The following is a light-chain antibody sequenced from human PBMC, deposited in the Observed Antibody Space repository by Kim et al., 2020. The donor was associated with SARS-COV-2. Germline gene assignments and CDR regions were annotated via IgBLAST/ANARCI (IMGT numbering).Light chain of an antibody. CDR1: QGISND. Sequence: DIQLAQSPSSLSASVGDRVTITCRPSQGISNDLAWFQQKPGKAPKSLIYATSSWQIGVPSRFSGGGSGADFTLTISSLQPEDSAIYYCQQYNTFPYTFGQGTKLEI. CDR3: QQYNTFPYT. CDR2: ATS. J-gene: IGKJ2*01. V-gene: IGKV1-16*01.